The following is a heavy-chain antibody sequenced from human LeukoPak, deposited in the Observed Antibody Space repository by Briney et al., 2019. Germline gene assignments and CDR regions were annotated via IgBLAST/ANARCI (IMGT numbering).Heavy chain of an antibody. CDR1: GDSITTYY. J-gene: IGHJ4*02. CDR2: FYHTGST. Sequence: SETLSLTCTVSGDSITTYYWTWLRQTPDKGLQFIGSFYHTGSTNYNPSLESAVTISEDTSKNQISLELRSVTAADTAVYYCATSIDWPNVFDHWGQGILVTVSS. CDR3: ATSIDWPNVFDH. V-gene: IGHV4-59*01. D-gene: IGHD2-21*01.